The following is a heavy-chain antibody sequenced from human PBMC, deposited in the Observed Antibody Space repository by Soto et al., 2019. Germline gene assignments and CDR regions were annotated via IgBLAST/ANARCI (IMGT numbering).Heavy chain of an antibody. CDR1: GFPFKSYS. V-gene: IGHV3-48*01. CDR2: ITGSGTDM. D-gene: IGHD5-12*01. CDR3: ARDYDHAFDF. J-gene: IGHJ3*01. Sequence: GSLRLSCAASGFPFKSYSMNWVRQAPGKGLEWVSYITGSGTDMRYADSVKGRFTISRDNAQNSLFLQMNSLKVEDTAIYYCARDYDHAFDFWGQGTMVTVSS.